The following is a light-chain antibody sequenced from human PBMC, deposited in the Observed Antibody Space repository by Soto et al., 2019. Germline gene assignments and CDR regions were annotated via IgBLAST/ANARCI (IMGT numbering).Light chain of an antibody. J-gene: IGKJ1*01. CDR3: LQHNSYPRT. CDR1: QGIGSD. V-gene: IGKV1-17*01. Sequence: DIQMTQSPSSLSASVGDRVTITCRASQGIGSDLGWFQQKPGKAPKRLIYAASSLQSGVPSRFSDSGSGTEFTLTISSLQPEDFATYYCLQHNSYPRTFGQGTKVEIK. CDR2: AAS.